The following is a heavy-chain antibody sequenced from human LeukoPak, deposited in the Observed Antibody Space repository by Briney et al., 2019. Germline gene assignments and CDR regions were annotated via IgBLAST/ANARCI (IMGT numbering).Heavy chain of an antibody. CDR1: GFTFSNYA. V-gene: IGHV3-23*01. D-gene: IGHD2-15*01. CDR2: ISDSGGRP. CDR3: ARRGVVVKGTPDY. J-gene: IGHJ4*02. Sequence: GGSLRLSCAASGFTFSNYAMSWVRQAPGKGLEWISAISDSGGRPFYADSVKGRFTIYRDNSKNTLYLQMTSLRAEDTAVYYCARRGVVVKGTPDYWGQGTLVTVSS.